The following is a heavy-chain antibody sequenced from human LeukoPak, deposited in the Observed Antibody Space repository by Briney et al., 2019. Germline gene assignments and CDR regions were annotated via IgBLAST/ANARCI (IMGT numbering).Heavy chain of an antibody. D-gene: IGHD5-12*01. Sequence: GGSLRLSCAASGFTFSDYYMSWIRQAPGEGLEWVSYISSSGSTIYYADSVKGRFTISRDNAKNSLYLQMNSLRAEDTAVYYCVKDRPTWPIDYWGQGTLVTVSS. CDR3: VKDRPTWPIDY. CDR2: ISSSGSTI. V-gene: IGHV3-11*01. CDR1: GFTFSDYY. J-gene: IGHJ4*02.